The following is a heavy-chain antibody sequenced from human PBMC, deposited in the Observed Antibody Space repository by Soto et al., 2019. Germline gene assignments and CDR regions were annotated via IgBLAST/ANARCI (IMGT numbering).Heavy chain of an antibody. D-gene: IGHD5-18*01. CDR2: IHGDGGKI. V-gene: IGHV3-7*01. J-gene: IGHJ4*02. CDR1: GFMFSAYW. Sequence: EVQLVEPGGGLVQPGGSLRLSCAASGFMFSAYWMSWVRQAPGKGLEWVANIHGDGGKIYYVDSVKGRFTISRDNAKRSLYLQMNSLRAEDTAVYYCARDFYGGYTYGPGDYWGQGALVAVSS. CDR3: ARDFYGGYTYGPGDY.